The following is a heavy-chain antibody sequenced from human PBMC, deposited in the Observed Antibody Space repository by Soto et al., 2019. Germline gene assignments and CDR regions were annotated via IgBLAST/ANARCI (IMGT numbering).Heavy chain of an antibody. D-gene: IGHD5-18*01. CDR3: ARGRGIQLWFGMASYYYYYMDV. J-gene: IGHJ6*03. V-gene: IGHV4-34*01. CDR1: GGSISSYY. Sequence: PSETLSLTCTVSGGSISSYYWSWIRQPPGKGQEWIGEINHSGSTNYNPSLKSRVTISVDTSKNQFSLKLSSVTAADTAVYYCARGRGIQLWFGMASYYYYYMDVWGKGTTVTVSS. CDR2: INHSGST.